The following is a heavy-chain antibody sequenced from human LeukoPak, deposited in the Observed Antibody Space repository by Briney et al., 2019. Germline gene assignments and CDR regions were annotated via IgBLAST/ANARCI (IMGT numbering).Heavy chain of an antibody. Sequence: GGSLRLSCGASGFTFSTYGMNWVRPAPGKGLEWVSYISPSSDTIYYTDSVKGRFTISRDNARNSLYLQMNSLRAEDTAMFYCARYCSGGGCCDSWGQGTLVTVSS. D-gene: IGHD2-15*01. CDR1: GFTFSTYG. CDR2: ISPSSDTI. J-gene: IGHJ5*01. V-gene: IGHV3-48*01. CDR3: ARYCSGGGCCDS.